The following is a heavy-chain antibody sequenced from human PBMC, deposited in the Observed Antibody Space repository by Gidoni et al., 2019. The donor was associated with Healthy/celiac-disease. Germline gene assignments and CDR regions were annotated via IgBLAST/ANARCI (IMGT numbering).Heavy chain of an antibody. J-gene: IGHJ5*02. CDR2: INPSGGST. V-gene: IGHV1-46*01. Sequence: QVQLVQSGAEVKKPGASVKVSCKASGYTFTSYYIHWVRQAPGQGLEWMGIINPSGGSTSYAQKFQGRVTMTRDTSTSTDYMELSSLRSEDTAVYYCAREAGTYYDSSGYVNWFDPWGQGTLVTVSS. CDR3: AREAGTYYDSSGYVNWFDP. D-gene: IGHD3-22*01. CDR1: GYTFTSYY.